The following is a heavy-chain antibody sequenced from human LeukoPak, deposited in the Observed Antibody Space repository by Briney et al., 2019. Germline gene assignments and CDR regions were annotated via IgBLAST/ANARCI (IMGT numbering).Heavy chain of an antibody. CDR1: GGSISSYY. CDR3: ARERLAAAGSSTFDY. D-gene: IGHD6-13*01. CDR2: IYYSGST. V-gene: IGHV4-59*01. J-gene: IGHJ4*02. Sequence: ETLSLTCTVSGGSISSYYWSWIRQPPGKGLEWIGYIYYSGSTNYNPSLKSRVTISVDTSKNQFSLKLSSVTAADTAVYYCARERLAAAGSSTFDYWGQGTLVTVSS.